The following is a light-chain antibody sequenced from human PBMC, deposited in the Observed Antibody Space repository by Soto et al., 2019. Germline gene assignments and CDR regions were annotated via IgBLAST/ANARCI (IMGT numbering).Light chain of an antibody. CDR2: DVS. V-gene: IGLV2-14*03. Sequence: QSALTQPASVSGSPGQSITISCTGTSSDIGGYNYVSWYQHHPGKAPKLMIYDVSNLPSGVSNLFSGSKSGNTASLTISGLQPEDEADYYCSSYTTSNTRQIVFGTGTKVTVL. CDR3: SSYTTSNTRQIV. J-gene: IGLJ1*01. CDR1: SSDIGGYNY.